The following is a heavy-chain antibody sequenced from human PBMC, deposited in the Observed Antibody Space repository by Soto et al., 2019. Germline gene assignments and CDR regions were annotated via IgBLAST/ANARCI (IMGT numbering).Heavy chain of an antibody. CDR2: IYPGDSDT. D-gene: IGHD3-22*01. CDR1: GYSFTSYW. J-gene: IGHJ3*02. V-gene: IGHV5-51*01. CDR3: ASQRSYYYDSSTIDDAFDI. Sequence: PGESLKISCKGSGYSFTSYWIGWVRQMPGKGLEWMGIIYPGDSDTRHSPSFQGQVTISADKSISTAYLQWSSLKASDTAMYYCASQRSYYYDSSTIDDAFDIWGQGTMVTVSS.